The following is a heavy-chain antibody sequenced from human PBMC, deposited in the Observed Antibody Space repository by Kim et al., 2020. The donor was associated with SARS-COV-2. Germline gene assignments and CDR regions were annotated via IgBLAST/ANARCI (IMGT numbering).Heavy chain of an antibody. CDR3: MSFYSSSWYGSWYFDY. D-gene: IGHD6-13*01. CDR2: IKQDGSEK. Sequence: GGSLRLSCAASGFTFSSYWMSWVRQAPGKGLEWVADIKQDGSEKYYVDSVKGRFTISRDNAKNSLYLQMNSLRAEDTAVYYCMSFYSSSWYGSWYFDYWGQGTLVTVSS. CDR1: GFTFSSYW. J-gene: IGHJ4*02. V-gene: IGHV3-7*01.